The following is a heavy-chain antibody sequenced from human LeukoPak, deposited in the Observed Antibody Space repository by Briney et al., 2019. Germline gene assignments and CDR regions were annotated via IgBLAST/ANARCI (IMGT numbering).Heavy chain of an antibody. Sequence: GGSLRPSCAASGFTFSSYEMNWVRQSPGKGLEWISYITTGGSTIYYADSVRGRFTISRDNAKNSLFLQMNSLTAEDTAVYYCARSAFGGKAHCLDYWGQGTLVTVSS. CDR1: GFTFSSYE. D-gene: IGHD3-10*01. V-gene: IGHV3-48*03. CDR2: ITTGGSTI. J-gene: IGHJ4*02. CDR3: ARSAFGGKAHCLDY.